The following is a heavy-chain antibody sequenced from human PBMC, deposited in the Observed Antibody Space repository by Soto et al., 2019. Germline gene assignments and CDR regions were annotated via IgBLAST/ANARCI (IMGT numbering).Heavy chain of an antibody. CDR3: ARKPYYDILTGYYSSDRFDP. V-gene: IGHV4-30-4*01. CDR1: GGSISSGDYY. J-gene: IGHJ5*02. CDR2: IYYSGST. D-gene: IGHD3-9*01. Sequence: SETLSLTCTVSGGSISSGDYYWSWIRQPPGKGLEWIGYIYYSGSTYYNPSLKSRVTISVDTSKNQFSLKLSSVTAADTAVYYCARKPYYDILTGYYSSDRFDPWGQGTLVTVPQ.